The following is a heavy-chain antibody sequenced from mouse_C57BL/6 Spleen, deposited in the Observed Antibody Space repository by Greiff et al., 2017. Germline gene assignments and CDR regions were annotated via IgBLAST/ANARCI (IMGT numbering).Heavy chain of an antibody. CDR2: IYPGSGST. J-gene: IGHJ1*03. CDR3: ASDCYYYGNRSYLYFGG. CDR1: GYTFTSYW. D-gene: IGHD1-1*01. Sequence: QVQLQQPGAELVKPGASVKMSCKASGYTFTSYWITWVKQRPGQGLEWIGDIYPGSGSTNYNEKFKSKATLTVDTSSSTAYMQLSILTSEDTAVYSGASDCYYYGNRSYLYFGGRGTGATVTVAS. V-gene: IGHV1-55*01.